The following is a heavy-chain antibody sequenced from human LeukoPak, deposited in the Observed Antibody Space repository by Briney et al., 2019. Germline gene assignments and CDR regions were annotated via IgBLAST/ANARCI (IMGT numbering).Heavy chain of an antibody. Sequence: PGGSLRLSCAASGFTFSSYWMSWVRQAPGKGLEWVANTKKDGSEKEYVDSVKGRFTISRDNAKNSLYLQMNSLGVEDTAVYYCVRVDTSGYYYELSFDYWGQGTLVTVSS. CDR3: VRVDTSGYYYELSFDY. CDR1: GFTFSSYW. J-gene: IGHJ4*02. V-gene: IGHV3-7*01. CDR2: TKKDGSEK. D-gene: IGHD3-22*01.